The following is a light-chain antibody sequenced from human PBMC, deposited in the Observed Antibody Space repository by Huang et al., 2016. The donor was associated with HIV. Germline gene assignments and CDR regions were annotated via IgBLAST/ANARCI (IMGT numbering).Light chain of an antibody. CDR2: GAS. V-gene: IGKV3-15*01. J-gene: IGKJ1*01. CDR3: HQYGTSVGT. Sequence: EIVMTQSPATLSVSPGETATLSCRASQSVSTNLAWYQQSPGQAPRLLIYGASTRATGIPARFSGSGSGTEFTHTISSLQSEDFAVYYCHQYGTSVGTFGPGTKVDVK. CDR1: QSVSTN.